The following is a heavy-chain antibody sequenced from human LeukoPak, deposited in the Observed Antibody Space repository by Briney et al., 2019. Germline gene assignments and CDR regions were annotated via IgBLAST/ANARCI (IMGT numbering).Heavy chain of an antibody. CDR1: GFTFSSYA. J-gene: IGHJ4*02. Sequence: PGRSLRLSCAASGFTFSSYAMHWVRQAPGKGLEWVAVIWYDGSNKYYADSVKGRFTISRDNSKNTLYLQMNRLRAEDTARYYCAKDRQQLANLDYWGQGTLVTVSS. CDR2: IWYDGSNK. D-gene: IGHD6-13*01. V-gene: IGHV3-33*06. CDR3: AKDRQQLANLDY.